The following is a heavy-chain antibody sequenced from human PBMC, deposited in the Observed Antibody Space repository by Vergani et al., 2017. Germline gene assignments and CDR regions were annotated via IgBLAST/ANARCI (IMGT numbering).Heavy chain of an antibody. CDR2: IDRNYGVK. V-gene: IGHV3-9*01. CDR3: VKDINYYPDVPFDL. D-gene: IGHD3-22*01. J-gene: IGHJ2*01. CDR1: GFTFQAFA. Sequence: VEAGGGLVQPGGSLRLSCTASGFTFQAFAFHWVRQVSGRGLEWVSGIDRNYGVKNGNSFEGRFSISRDNAKKAVFLQMNNLRHEDTALYFCVKDINYYPDVPFDLWRGGSLFIVSS.